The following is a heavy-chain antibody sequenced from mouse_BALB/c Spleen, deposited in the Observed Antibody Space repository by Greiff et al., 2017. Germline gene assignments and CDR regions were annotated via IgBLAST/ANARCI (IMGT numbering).Heavy chain of an antibody. Sequence: QVQQQQPGAELVKPGASVKLSCKASGYTFTSYWMHWVKQRPGQGLEWIGEIDPSDSYTNYNQKFKGKATLTVDKSSSTAYMQLSSLTSEDSAVYYCARGAPYFDYWGQGTTLTVSS. CDR3: ARGAPYFDY. CDR2: IDPSDSYT. V-gene: IGHV1-69*02. J-gene: IGHJ2*01. CDR1: GYTFTSYW.